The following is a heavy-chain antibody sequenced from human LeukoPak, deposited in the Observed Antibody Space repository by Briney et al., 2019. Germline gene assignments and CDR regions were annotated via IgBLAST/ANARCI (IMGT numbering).Heavy chain of an antibody. CDR3: ARRVVEARPSSERNWLDP. D-gene: IGHD1-1*01. Sequence: SETLSLTCIVSGDSINSYSWNWIRQSPEKGLEWIGRIYGSGSTMYNPSLRSRVTLLVDTSNNQFSLKLSSVTAADTAIYYCARRVVEARPSSERNWLDPWGQGTLVTVSP. CDR2: IYGSGST. V-gene: IGHV4-59*08. J-gene: IGHJ5*02. CDR1: GDSINSYS.